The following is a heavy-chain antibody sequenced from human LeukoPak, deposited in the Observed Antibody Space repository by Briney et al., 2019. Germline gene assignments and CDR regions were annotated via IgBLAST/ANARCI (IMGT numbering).Heavy chain of an antibody. CDR3: ASGMDV. Sequence: GGSLRLSCAASGFTFSTYGMHWVRQAPGKGLEWVAVIWFDGSNKYYADSVKGRFTISRDNSKNTLYLQMNSLRAEDTAVYCCASGMDVWGQGTTVTVSS. V-gene: IGHV3-33*01. CDR2: IWFDGSNK. J-gene: IGHJ6*02. CDR1: GFTFSTYG.